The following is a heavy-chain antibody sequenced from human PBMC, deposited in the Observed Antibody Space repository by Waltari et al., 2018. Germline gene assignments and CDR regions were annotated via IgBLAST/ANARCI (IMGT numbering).Heavy chain of an antibody. CDR2: ISGSGGST. CDR3: AKDEGVAAAGPDAFDI. CDR1: GYSIRSRYD. D-gene: IGHD6-13*01. J-gene: IGHJ3*02. V-gene: IGHV3-23*01. Sequence: VQLPESGPGLVKLSETLSLICAVSGYSIRSRYDSGLIRRSTEQGLEWVSAISGSGGSTYYADSVKGRFTISRDNSKNTLYLQMNSLRAEDTAVYYCAKDEGVAAAGPDAFDIWGQGTMVTVSS.